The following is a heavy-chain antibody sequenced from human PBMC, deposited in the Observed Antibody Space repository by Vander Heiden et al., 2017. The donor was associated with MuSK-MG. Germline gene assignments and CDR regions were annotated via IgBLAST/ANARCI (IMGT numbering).Heavy chain of an antibody. CDR1: GFTFSSYG. V-gene: IGHV3-33*01. D-gene: IGHD6-13*01. Sequence: QVQLVESGGGVVQPGRSLSLSCAASGFTFSSYGMHWVRQAPGKGLEWVAVIWYDGSNKYYADSVKGRFTISRDNSKNTLYLQMNSLRAEDTAVYYCARFKGQLYMDVWGKGTTVTVSS. CDR3: ARFKGQLYMDV. J-gene: IGHJ6*03. CDR2: IWYDGSNK.